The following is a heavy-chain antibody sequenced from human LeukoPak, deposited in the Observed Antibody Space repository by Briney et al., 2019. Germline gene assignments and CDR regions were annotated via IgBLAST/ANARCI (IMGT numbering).Heavy chain of an antibody. Sequence: SETLSLTCTVSGGSISSSSYYWGWIRQPPGKGLEWIGSIYYSGSTYYNPSLKSRVTISVDTSKNQFSLKLSSVTAADAAVYYCARVKRGGYYYDSSGYYRYFDYWGQGTLVTVSS. V-gene: IGHV4-39*07. CDR1: GGSISSSSYY. J-gene: IGHJ4*02. CDR3: ARVKRGGYYYDSSGYYRYFDY. CDR2: IYYSGST. D-gene: IGHD3-22*01.